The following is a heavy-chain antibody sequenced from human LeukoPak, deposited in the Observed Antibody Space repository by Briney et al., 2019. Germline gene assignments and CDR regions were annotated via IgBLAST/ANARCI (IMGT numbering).Heavy chain of an antibody. J-gene: IGHJ4*02. D-gene: IGHD6-13*01. CDR2: IYHSGST. CDR3: ARTPYSSSWYYFDY. V-gene: IGHV4-38-2*02. CDR1: GYSISSGYY. Sequence: SETLSLTCTVSGYSISSGYYWGWIRQPPGKGLEWIGSIYHSGSTYYNPSLKSRVTISVDTSKNQFSLKLSSVTAADTAVYYCARTPYSSSWYYFDYWGQGTLVTVS.